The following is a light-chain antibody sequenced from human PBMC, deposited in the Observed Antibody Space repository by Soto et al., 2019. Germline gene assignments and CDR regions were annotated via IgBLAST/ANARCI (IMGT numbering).Light chain of an antibody. J-gene: IGLJ1*01. Sequence: QSVLTQPPSLSAAPGQEVTISCSGSGSNVGYNSVSWYQQLPGTAPKLVIYDDYKRPSGIPARFSGSKSGTSASLGITGLQTGDEADYYCGAWDDGLTAYAFGSGTKVTVL. CDR3: GAWDDGLTAYA. CDR2: DDY. CDR1: GSNVGYNS. V-gene: IGLV1-51*01.